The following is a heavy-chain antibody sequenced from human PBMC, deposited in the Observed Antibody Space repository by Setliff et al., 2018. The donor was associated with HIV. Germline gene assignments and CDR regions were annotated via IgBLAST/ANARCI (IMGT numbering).Heavy chain of an antibody. CDR3: AREKTTLVRGVIIFQLFDY. CDR1: GASISSGGYY. D-gene: IGHD3-10*01. J-gene: IGHJ4*02. Sequence: SETLSLTCTVSGASISSGGYYWSWIRQHPGKGLEWIGYIYYSGSTYYNPSLKSRVSMSVDTSENQFSLKLSSVTAADTAVYYCAREKTTLVRGVIIFQLFDYWGQGKLVTVSS. V-gene: IGHV4-31*03. CDR2: IYYSGST.